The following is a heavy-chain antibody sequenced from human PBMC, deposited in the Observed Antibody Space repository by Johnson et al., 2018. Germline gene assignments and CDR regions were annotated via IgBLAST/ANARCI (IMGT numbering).Heavy chain of an antibody. Sequence: VQLVESGGGVVQPGRSLRLSCAASGFTFSSYGMHWVRQAPGKGLEWVAVISYDGSNKYYADSVKGRFTISRDNSKNTLYLQMNSRRAEDTAVYYCAKNKLGGDYYRDVWGKGTTVTVSS. CDR1: GFTFSSYG. V-gene: IGHV3-30*18. CDR2: ISYDGSNK. CDR3: AKNKLGGDYYRDV. J-gene: IGHJ6*03. D-gene: IGHD3-10*01.